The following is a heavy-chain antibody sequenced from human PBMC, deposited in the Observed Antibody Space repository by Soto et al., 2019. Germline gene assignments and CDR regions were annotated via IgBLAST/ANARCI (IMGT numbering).Heavy chain of an antibody. CDR1: GYSFASYW. CDR2: IYPGDSDT. Sequence: GESLKISCQGSGYSFASYWIGWVRQIPGKDLEWMGIIYPGDSDTRYSPSFQGQVTISADKSLRTAYLQWTSLKASDTALYYCARTRSFTLGFYYDGMDVWGQGTTVTVSS. V-gene: IGHV5-51*01. CDR3: ARTRSFTLGFYYDGMDV. D-gene: IGHD6-6*01. J-gene: IGHJ6*02.